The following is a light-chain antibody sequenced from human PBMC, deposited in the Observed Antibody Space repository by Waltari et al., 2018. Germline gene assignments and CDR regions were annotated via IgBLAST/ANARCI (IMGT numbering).Light chain of an antibody. Sequence: IMLTQSPGTLSLSPGERATLSCRASQSISRYLAWYQQKPGQAPRLVIYGASTRATGIPDRFSGSGSGTGFSLTISGLEPEDSAVYYCQHHFRLPATFGQGTKVEIK. V-gene: IGKV3-20*01. CDR2: GAS. CDR1: QSISRY. J-gene: IGKJ1*01. CDR3: QHHFRLPAT.